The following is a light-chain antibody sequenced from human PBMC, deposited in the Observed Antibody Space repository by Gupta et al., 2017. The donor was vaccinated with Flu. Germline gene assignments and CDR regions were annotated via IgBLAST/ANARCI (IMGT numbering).Light chain of an antibody. Sequence: SRCACATIDCKSSQTVSDNSKHTNYLAWYQPKPGQPPKLLIYCASTPQTGVPSRFSGSGSGTDFTLTISSLQPEDVAIYYCHQNDSTPFSFGHGTKVEIK. CDR1: QTVSDNSKHTNY. J-gene: IGKJ2*03. CDR3: HQNDSTPFS. V-gene: IGKV4-1*01. CDR2: CAS.